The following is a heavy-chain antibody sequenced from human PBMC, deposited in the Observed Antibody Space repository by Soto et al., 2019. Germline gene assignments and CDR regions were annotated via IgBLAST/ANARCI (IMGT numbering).Heavy chain of an antibody. CDR2: ISYDGSNK. D-gene: IGHD3-10*01. J-gene: IGHJ4*02. Sequence: AGGSLRLSCAASGFTFSSYGMHWVRQAPGKGLEWVAVISYDGSNKYYADSVKGRFTISRDNSKNTLYLQMNSLRAEDTAVYYCAKDAFYYGSGSYYKPFDYWGQGTLVTVSS. CDR1: GFTFSSYG. V-gene: IGHV3-30*18. CDR3: AKDAFYYGSGSYYKPFDY.